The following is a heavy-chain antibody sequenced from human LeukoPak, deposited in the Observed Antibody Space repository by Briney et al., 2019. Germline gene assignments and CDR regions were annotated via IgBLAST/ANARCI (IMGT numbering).Heavy chain of an antibody. J-gene: IGHJ4*02. D-gene: IGHD3-22*01. CDR1: GYTFTGYY. Sequence: GASVKVSCKASGYTFTGYYMHWVRQAPGQGLEWMGWINPNSGGTNYAQKFQGRVTMTRDTSISTAYMELSRLRSDDTAVYYCARAVLLYDSSGKYYFDYWGQGTLVTVSS. V-gene: IGHV1-2*02. CDR2: INPNSGGT. CDR3: ARAVLLYDSSGKYYFDY.